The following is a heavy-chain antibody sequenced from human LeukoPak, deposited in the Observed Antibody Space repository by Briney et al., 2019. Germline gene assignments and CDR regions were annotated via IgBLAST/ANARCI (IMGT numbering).Heavy chain of an antibody. Sequence: PSETLSLTCTVSGYSISSGYYWGWIRQPPGQGLEWIGSIYHSGSTYYNPSLKSRLTISVDTSNNQFSLKLSSVTAADTAVYYCARLNYYDSSGPRVYFDYWGQGTLVTVSS. CDR3: ARLNYYDSSGPRVYFDY. J-gene: IGHJ4*02. CDR2: IYHSGST. V-gene: IGHV4-38-2*02. D-gene: IGHD3-22*01. CDR1: GYSISSGYY.